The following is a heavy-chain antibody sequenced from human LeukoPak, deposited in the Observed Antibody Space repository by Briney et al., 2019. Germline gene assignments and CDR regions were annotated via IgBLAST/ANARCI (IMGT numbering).Heavy chain of an antibody. D-gene: IGHD2-15*01. CDR3: ARELVVKQDLAY. CDR2: ISSTGSNT. V-gene: IGHV3-21*01. CDR1: GFTFSSSS. Sequence: GGSLRLSCAASGFTFSSSSMNWVRQAPGKGLEWVSSISSTGSNTYYADLVRGRFTISRDNAKNSLYLQMNSLRAEDTTVYYCARELVVKQDLAYWGQGTLVTVSS. J-gene: IGHJ4*02.